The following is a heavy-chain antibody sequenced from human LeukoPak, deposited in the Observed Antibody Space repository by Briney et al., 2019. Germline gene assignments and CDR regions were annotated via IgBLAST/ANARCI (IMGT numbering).Heavy chain of an antibody. V-gene: IGHV4-39*07. CDR3: ARVAIQLWPRGYYYYMDV. CDR1: GGSISSSNYY. CDR2: IYYSGST. D-gene: IGHD5-18*01. J-gene: IGHJ6*03. Sequence: KPSETLSLTCTVSGGSISSSNYYWGWIRQPPGKGLEWIGSIYYSGSTYYNPSLKSRVTISVDTSKNQFSLKLTSVNAADTAVYYCARVAIQLWPRGYYYYMDVWGKGTTVAVSS.